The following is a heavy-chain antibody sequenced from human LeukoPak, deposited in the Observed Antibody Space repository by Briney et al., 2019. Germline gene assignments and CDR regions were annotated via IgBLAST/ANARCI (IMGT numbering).Heavy chain of an antibody. J-gene: IGHJ5*02. D-gene: IGHD3-22*01. Sequence: ASVKVSCKASGYTFTGCYMHWVRQAPGQGLEWMGWINPNSGGTNYAQKFQGRVTMTRDTSISTAYMELSRLRSDDTAVYCCARGPITMIVVVIHWFDPWGQGTLVTVSS. V-gene: IGHV1-2*02. CDR1: GYTFTGCY. CDR2: INPNSGGT. CDR3: ARGPITMIVVVIHWFDP.